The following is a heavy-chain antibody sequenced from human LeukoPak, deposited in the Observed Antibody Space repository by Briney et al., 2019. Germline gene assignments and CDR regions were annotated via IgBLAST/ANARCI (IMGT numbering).Heavy chain of an antibody. CDR1: GGSISTYY. CDR3: ARGCSSTTCLFDY. V-gene: IGHV4-59*08. J-gene: IGHJ4*02. CDR2: IYYSGST. Sequence: SETLSLTCTVSGGSISTYYWSWIRQPPGKGLEWIGYIYYSGSTNYNPPLKSRVTMSVDTSKNQFSLKVSSVTAADTAVYFCARGCSSTTCLFDYWGQGTLVTVSS. D-gene: IGHD2-2*01.